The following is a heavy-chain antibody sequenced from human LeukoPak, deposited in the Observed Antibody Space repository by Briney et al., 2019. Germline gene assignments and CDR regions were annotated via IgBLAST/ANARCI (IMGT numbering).Heavy chain of an antibody. J-gene: IGHJ4*02. CDR2: MSTSSTYI. V-gene: IGHV3-21*06. Sequence: PGGSLRLSCAASVFTFRVYHMNCVRQAPGKRLEWVSSMSTSSTYIYYADSIKGGFTIPRDDARSLLYLQMDSLRAEDTAVYYCVRDFAFGFCNTTTCRYPFDSWGQGTLVTASS. CDR1: VFTFRVYH. CDR3: VRDFAFGFCNTTTCRYPFDS. D-gene: IGHD3-16*01.